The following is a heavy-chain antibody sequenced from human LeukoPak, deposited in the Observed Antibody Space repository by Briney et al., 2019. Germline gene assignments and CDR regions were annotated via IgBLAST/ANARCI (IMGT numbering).Heavy chain of an antibody. CDR1: GGSINSYY. Sequence: SETLSLTCTVAGGSINSYYWSWIRQPAGKELEWIGRIYTTGSTNYSPSLKSRVTISTDTSKNQFSLKLSSVTAAGTAVYYCARDNPFKYDYVNWGQGTLVTVSS. V-gene: IGHV4-4*07. J-gene: IGHJ4*02. CDR3: ARDNPFKYDYVN. CDR2: IYTTGST. D-gene: IGHD3-16*01.